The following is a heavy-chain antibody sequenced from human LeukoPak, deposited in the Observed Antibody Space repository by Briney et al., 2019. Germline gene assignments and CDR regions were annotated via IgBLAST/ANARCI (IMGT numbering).Heavy chain of an antibody. CDR3: AKSSIAAAGTDAEYFQH. CDR2: ISWNSGSI. V-gene: IGHV3-9*01. J-gene: IGHJ1*01. CDR1: GFTFDDYA. Sequence: GGSLRLPCAASGFTFDDYAMHWVRQAPGKGLEWVSGISWNSGSIGYADSVKGRFTISRDNAKNSLYLQMNSLRAEDTALYYCAKSSIAAAGTDAEYFQHWGQGTLVTVSS. D-gene: IGHD6-13*01.